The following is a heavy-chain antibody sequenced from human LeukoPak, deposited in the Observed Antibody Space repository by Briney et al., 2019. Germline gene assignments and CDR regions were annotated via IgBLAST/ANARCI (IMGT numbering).Heavy chain of an antibody. J-gene: IGHJ5*01. V-gene: IGHV3-23*01. CDR2: ISGTGGAT. D-gene: IGHD2-21*01. CDR1: GFSFGNYA. CDR3: VKDPRDTYGTNWFVS. Sequence: GGSLRLSCVASGFSFGNYAMSWVRQAPGKGLQWVSQISGTGGATWYAGFARDRFTISRDNSKKTLYLQVSGPRVEDTAMYYCVKDPRDTYGTNWFVSWGQGTLLIVSS.